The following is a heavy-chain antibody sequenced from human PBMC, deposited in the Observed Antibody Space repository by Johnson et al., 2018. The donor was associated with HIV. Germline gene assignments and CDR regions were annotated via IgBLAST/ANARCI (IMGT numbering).Heavy chain of an antibody. V-gene: IGHV3-66*04. D-gene: IGHD2-8*01. CDR2: IYSGGST. J-gene: IGHJ3*02. CDR1: GFTVSTNY. Sequence: VPLVEPGVGLVQPGGSRRLSCSVSGFTVSTNYMSWVRQAPGKGLEWVSAIYSGGSTYYADSVKGRFTVSRDISKNTLYLQMNSLRAEDTAVYYCARQGARPQWDAFDIWGQGTMVTVSS. CDR3: ARQGARPQWDAFDI.